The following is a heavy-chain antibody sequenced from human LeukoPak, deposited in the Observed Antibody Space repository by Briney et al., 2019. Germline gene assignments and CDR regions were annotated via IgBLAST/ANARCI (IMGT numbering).Heavy chain of an antibody. CDR1: GFTFSSYS. V-gene: IGHV3-21*01. CDR2: ISSSSNYI. J-gene: IGHJ4*02. Sequence: GGSLRLSCAASGFTFSSYSMNWVRQAPGEGLEWVSSISSSSNYIYQADSVKGRFTISRDNGKNSLYLQMNSLRAEDTAVYYCARGLDFENWAQGTLVTVSS. CDR3: ARGLDFEN.